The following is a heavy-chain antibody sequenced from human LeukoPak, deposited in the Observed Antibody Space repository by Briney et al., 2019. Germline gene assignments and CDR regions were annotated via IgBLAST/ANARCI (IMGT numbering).Heavy chain of an antibody. J-gene: IGHJ4*02. D-gene: IGHD2-2*01. Sequence: PGGSLRLSCATSGFTFSSYAMHWVRQPPGKGLEWVAVIWYDGSDKHYADSVKGRFSISRDNSKNTLYLQMNSLRGEDTAVYYCAKAAARYCSTPTCNVADYWGQGPLVTVSS. CDR3: AKAAARYCSTPTCNVADY. V-gene: IGHV3-33*06. CDR2: IWYDGSDK. CDR1: GFTFSSYA.